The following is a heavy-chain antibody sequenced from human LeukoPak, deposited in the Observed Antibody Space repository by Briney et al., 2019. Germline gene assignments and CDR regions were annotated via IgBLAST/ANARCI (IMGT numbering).Heavy chain of an antibody. CDR1: GFTFDDYS. Sequence: GRSLRLSCAASGFTFDDYSMHWVRQAPGKGLEWVSGICWNSGSIGYADPLKGRITITRDNAKNSLQLQMNSRSADDTALYYCAKDMCSSTSCYGYFDYWGQGTLVTVSS. CDR2: ICWNSGSI. J-gene: IGHJ4*02. CDR3: AKDMCSSTSCYGYFDY. V-gene: IGHV3-9*01. D-gene: IGHD2-2*01.